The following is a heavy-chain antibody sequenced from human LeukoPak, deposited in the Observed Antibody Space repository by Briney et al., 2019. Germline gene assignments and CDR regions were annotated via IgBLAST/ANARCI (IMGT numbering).Heavy chain of an antibody. Sequence: PSETLSLTCTVSGGSISSSSYYWGWIRQSPGKGLEWIGSVYYTGRTQDNPSLKGRVTISEDTSKNQFSLKLTSVTAEDTAVYYCARQLGDGYNLVYWFDPWGQGTLVTVSS. D-gene: IGHD5-24*01. CDR1: GGSISSSSYY. J-gene: IGHJ5*02. CDR3: ARQLGDGYNLVYWFDP. CDR2: VYYTGRT. V-gene: IGHV4-39*01.